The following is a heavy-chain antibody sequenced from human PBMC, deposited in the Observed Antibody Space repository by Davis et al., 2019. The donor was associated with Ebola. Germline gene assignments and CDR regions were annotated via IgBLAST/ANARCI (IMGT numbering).Heavy chain of an antibody. Sequence: GESLKISCAASGFTFSSYAMSWVRQAPGKGLEWVSAISGSGGSTYYADSVKGRFTISRDNSKNTLYLQMNSLRAEDTAVYYCAKDGSTSWARQYYGMDVWGQGTTVTVSS. CDR3: AKDGSTSWARQYYGMDV. J-gene: IGHJ6*02. CDR2: ISGSGGST. D-gene: IGHD2-2*01. V-gene: IGHV3-23*01. CDR1: GFTFSSYA.